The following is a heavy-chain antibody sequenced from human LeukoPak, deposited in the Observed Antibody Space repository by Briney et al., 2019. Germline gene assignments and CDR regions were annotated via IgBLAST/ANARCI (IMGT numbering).Heavy chain of an antibody. CDR3: VRGGTGNPDY. D-gene: IGHD1-1*01. Sequence: ASVKVSCKVSGYTLTGLSVHWVRQAPGKGLEWMGNFDPKDGDTIYAQRFQGRVTMTEDTSTHTAYMELSSLRSEDTAVYFCVRGGTGNPDYWGQGTLVSVSS. J-gene: IGHJ4*02. CDR1: GYTLTGLS. V-gene: IGHV1-24*01. CDR2: FDPKDGDT.